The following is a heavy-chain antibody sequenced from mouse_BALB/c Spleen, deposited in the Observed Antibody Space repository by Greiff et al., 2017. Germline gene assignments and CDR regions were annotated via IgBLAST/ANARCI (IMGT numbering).Heavy chain of an antibody. D-gene: IGHD1-2*01. CDR2: ISSGGST. CDR3: ARDLTTASFAY. V-gene: IGHV5-6-5*01. J-gene: IGHJ3*01. Sequence: DVKLVESEGGLVKPGGSLKLSCAASGFTFSSYAMSWVRQTPEKRLEWVASISSGGSTYYPDSVKGRFTISRDNARNILYLQMSSLRSEDTAMYYCARDLTTASFAYWGQGTLVTVSA. CDR1: GFTFSSYA.